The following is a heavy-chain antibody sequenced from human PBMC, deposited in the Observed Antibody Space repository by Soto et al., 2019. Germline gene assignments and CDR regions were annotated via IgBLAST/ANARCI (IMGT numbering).Heavy chain of an antibody. CDR1: GYTFTSYD. D-gene: IGHD4-17*01. J-gene: IGHJ6*02. CDR2: VNPNSGNT. CDR3: ARGVTTPRGYGMDV. Sequence: ASVKVSCKASGYTFTSYDINWVRQATGQGLEWMGWVNPNSGNTGYAQKFQGRVTMTRNTSISTAYMELSSLRSEDTAVYYCARGVTTPRGYGMDVWGQGTTVTVS. V-gene: IGHV1-8*01.